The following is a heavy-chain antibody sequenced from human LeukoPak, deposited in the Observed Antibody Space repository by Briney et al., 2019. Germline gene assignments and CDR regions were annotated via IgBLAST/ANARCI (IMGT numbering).Heavy chain of an antibody. J-gene: IGHJ4*02. D-gene: IGHD2-2*01. CDR3: ARAYCSSTSYYPDY. V-gene: IGHV4-4*02. CDR1: GGSISSSNW. CDR2: IYHSGST. Sequence: SSGTLSLTCAVSGGSISSSNWWSWVRQPPGKGLEWIGEIYHSGSTNYNPSLKSRVTISVDKSKNQFSLKLSSVTAADTAVYYCARAYCSSTSYYPDYWGQGTLVTVSS.